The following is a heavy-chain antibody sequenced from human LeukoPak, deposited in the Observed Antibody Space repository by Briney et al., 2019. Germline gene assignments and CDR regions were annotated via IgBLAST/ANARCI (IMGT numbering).Heavy chain of an antibody. J-gene: IGHJ4*02. Sequence: SETLSLTCAVYGGSFSGYYWSWIRQPPGKGLEWIGEINHSGSTNYNPSLKSRVTISVDTSKNQFSLKLGSVTAADTAVYYCARSPPGLIPTPIDYWGQGTLVTVSS. V-gene: IGHV4-34*01. CDR1: GGSFSGYY. CDR3: ARSPPGLIPTPIDY. CDR2: INHSGST. D-gene: IGHD2-21*01.